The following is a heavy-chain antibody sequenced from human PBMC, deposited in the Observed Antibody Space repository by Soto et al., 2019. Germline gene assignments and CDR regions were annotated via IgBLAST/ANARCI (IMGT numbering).Heavy chain of an antibody. J-gene: IGHJ4*02. CDR2: ISYDGSNK. Sequence: QVQLVESGGGVVQPGRSLRLSCAASGFTFSSYGMHWVRQAPGKGLEWVAVISYDGSNKYYADSVKGRFTISRDNSKNTLYLQMNSLRAEDTAVYYCAKSASYPVHFDYWGQGTLVTVSS. V-gene: IGHV3-30*18. D-gene: IGHD1-26*01. CDR3: AKSASYPVHFDY. CDR1: GFTFSSYG.